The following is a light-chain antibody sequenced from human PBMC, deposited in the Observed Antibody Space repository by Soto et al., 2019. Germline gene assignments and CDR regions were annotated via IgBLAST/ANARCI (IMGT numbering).Light chain of an antibody. CDR1: QSVSSD. J-gene: IGKJ1*01. CDR2: DTS. Sequence: ETVMTQSPATLSVSPGERATLSCWASQSVSSDLAWYQQKPGQAPRLLIYDTSTRATGIPARFSGSGSGTEFTLTISSLQSEDFAVYYCKQYNHWPRWTFGQGTKVDIK. V-gene: IGKV3D-15*01. CDR3: KQYNHWPRWT.